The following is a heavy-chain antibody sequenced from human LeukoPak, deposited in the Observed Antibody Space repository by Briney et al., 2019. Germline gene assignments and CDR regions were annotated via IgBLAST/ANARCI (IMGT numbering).Heavy chain of an antibody. V-gene: IGHV3-30*18. J-gene: IGHJ4*02. Sequence: GGSLRLSCAASGFTFSSYGMHWVRQAPGKGLEWVAVISYDGSNKYYADSVKGRFTISRDNSKNTLYLQMNSLRAEDTAVYYCAKDPTIAVVRHSYFDYWGQGTLVTVSS. D-gene: IGHD6-19*01. CDR3: AKDPTIAVVRHSYFDY. CDR2: ISYDGSNK. CDR1: GFTFSSYG.